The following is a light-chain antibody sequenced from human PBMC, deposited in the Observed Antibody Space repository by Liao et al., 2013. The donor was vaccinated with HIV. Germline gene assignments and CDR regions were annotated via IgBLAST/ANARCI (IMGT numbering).Light chain of an antibody. Sequence: SYVLTQPPSVSVAPGKTARITCGGNNIGSKTVHWYQQRPGQAPVLVIYNDNDRPSGIPERFSGSNSGNTATLTISGVEAGDEADYYCQVWSSSTDHVVFGGGTRLTVL. J-gene: IGLJ2*01. CDR1: NIGSKT. V-gene: IGLV3-21*04. CDR3: QVWSSSTDHVV. CDR2: NDN.